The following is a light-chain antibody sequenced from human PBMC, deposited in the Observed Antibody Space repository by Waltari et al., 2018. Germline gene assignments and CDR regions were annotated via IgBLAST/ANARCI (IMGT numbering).Light chain of an antibody. CDR1: QSIRSN. CDR2: GAS. J-gene: IGKJ1*01. V-gene: IGKV3-15*01. Sequence: EIVMTQSTATLSVFPGERATLSCRASQSIRSNLAWYQLKPGQAPRLLIYGASTRATGIPARFSGSGSGTQFTLTISSLQSEDFAVYFCQQYDNWLGTFGQGTKVEIK. CDR3: QQYDNWLGT.